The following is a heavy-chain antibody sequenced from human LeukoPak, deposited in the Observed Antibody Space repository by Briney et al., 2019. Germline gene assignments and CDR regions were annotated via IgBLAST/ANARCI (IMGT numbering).Heavy chain of an antibody. V-gene: IGHV3-53*01. CDR2: IYSGGST. CDR3: ARDYGGGLFDY. Sequence: GGSLRLSCAASGFTFIDYYMSWIRQVPGKGLEWVSVIYSGGSTYYADSVKGRFTISRDNSKNTLYLQMNSLRAEDTAVYYCARDYGGGLFDYWGQGTLVTVSS. CDR1: GFTFIDYY. D-gene: IGHD3-10*01. J-gene: IGHJ4*02.